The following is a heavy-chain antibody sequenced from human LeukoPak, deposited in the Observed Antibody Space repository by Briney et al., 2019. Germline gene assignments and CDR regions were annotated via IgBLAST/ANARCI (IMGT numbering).Heavy chain of an antibody. CDR3: ARGSTYSPIPKY. J-gene: IGHJ4*02. D-gene: IGHD2-21*01. V-gene: IGHV4-30-4*01. CDR2: VYYTGST. CDR1: GGSISSVNYF. Sequence: SETLSLTCSVSGGSISSVNYFWSWIRQPPGKGLEWIGYVYYTGSTYYNPSLKSRVTISADTSKNQFSLNLTSVTAADTALYYCARGSTYSPIPKYWGQGTLVTVSS.